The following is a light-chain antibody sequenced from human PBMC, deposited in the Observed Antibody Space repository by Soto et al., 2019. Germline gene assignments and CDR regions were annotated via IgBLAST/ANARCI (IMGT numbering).Light chain of an antibody. CDR1: QSVSSS. V-gene: IGKV3-11*01. J-gene: IGKJ2*01. CDR3: QQRSNWPRT. CDR2: DAS. Sequence: EIVLTQSPATLSLSPGERATLSCRASQSVSSSLAWYQQKPGQAPRLLIYDASNRATGIPARFSGSGSGTDFTLTISSLEPEEFAVYYCQQRSNWPRTFGQGTKLEIK.